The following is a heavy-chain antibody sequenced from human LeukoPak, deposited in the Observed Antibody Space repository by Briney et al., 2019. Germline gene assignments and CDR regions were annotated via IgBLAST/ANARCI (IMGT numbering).Heavy chain of an antibody. CDR1: GFTFGDHY. CDR3: ARGLYSGSYYFDY. D-gene: IGHD1-26*01. Sequence: QPGGSLRLSCAALGFTFGDHYMDWVRQAPGKGLEWVGRTRNKANSYTTEYAASVKGRFTISRDDSKNSLYLQMNSLKTEDTAVYYCARGLYSGSYYFDYWGQGTLVTVSS. V-gene: IGHV3-72*01. CDR2: TRNKANSYTT. J-gene: IGHJ4*02.